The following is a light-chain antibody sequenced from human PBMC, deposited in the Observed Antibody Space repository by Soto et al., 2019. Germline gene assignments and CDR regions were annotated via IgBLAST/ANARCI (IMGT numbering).Light chain of an antibody. J-gene: IGKJ5*01. Sequence: VVLTQSPATLCLSPGARATLSCRTSLSVSVYLDWYQQKPGQAPRLLISDASTRATGIPPRFSGSGSGTDFTLTISSLEPEDFAVYYCHQRQYWPPITVGQGTRLEIK. V-gene: IGKV3-11*01. CDR3: HQRQYWPPIT. CDR2: DAS. CDR1: LSVSVY.